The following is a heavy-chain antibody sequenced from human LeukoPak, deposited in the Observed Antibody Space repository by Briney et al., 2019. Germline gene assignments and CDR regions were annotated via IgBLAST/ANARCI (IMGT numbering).Heavy chain of an antibody. CDR3: ARTHDFWDGDYFFDY. J-gene: IGHJ4*02. V-gene: IGHV4-59*08. CDR2: IYYSGTT. CDR1: GGSISTYY. Sequence: SETLSLTCTASGGSISTYYWNWMRQPPGKGLEWIAYIYYSGTTNYDPSLKTRISISVDTSKNQFSLELTSVTAADTAIYYCARTHDFWDGDYFFDYWGQGTLVTVSS. D-gene: IGHD3-3*01.